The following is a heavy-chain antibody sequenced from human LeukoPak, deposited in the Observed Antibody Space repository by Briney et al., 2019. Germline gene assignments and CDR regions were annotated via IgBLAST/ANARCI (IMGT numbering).Heavy chain of an antibody. V-gene: IGHV1-8*01. J-gene: IGHJ6*02. D-gene: IGHD3-10*02. CDR1: GYTFTSYD. CDR3: ARGPVEAVFGVSTED. CDR2: MNPSSGNT. Sequence: ASVKVSCKASGYTFTSYDINWVRQATGQGLEWMGWMNPSSGNTGYAQKFQGRVSMTRDTSISTAYMELSSLRSEDTAVYYCARGPVEAVFGVSTEDWGQGATVTVSS.